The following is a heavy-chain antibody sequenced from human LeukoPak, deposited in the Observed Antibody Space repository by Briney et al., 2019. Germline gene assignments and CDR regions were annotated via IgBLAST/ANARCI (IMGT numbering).Heavy chain of an antibody. CDR1: GFTFSSYA. D-gene: IGHD3-9*01. CDR2: ISGSGGST. CDR3: AKDFPMLRYFDWLPGEGAFDI. J-gene: IGHJ3*02. V-gene: IGHV3-23*01. Sequence: GGSLRLSCAASGFTFSSYAMSWVRQAPGKGLEWVSAISGSGGSTYYADSVKGRFTISRDNSKNTLYLQMNSLRAEDTAVYYCAKDFPMLRYFDWLPGEGAFDIWGQGTMVTVSS.